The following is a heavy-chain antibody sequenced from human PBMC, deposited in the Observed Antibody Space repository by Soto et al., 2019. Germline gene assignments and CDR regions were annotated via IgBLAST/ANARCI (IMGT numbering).Heavy chain of an antibody. Sequence: GESLKISCKGSGYSFTSYWIGWVRQMPGKGLEWMGIIYPGDSDTRYSPSFQGQATISADKSISTAYLQWSSLKASDTAMYYCASSDYDFWSGYYTDDYWGQGTLVTVSS. V-gene: IGHV5-51*01. D-gene: IGHD3-3*01. CDR3: ASSDYDFWSGYYTDDY. CDR1: GYSFTSYW. CDR2: IYPGDSDT. J-gene: IGHJ4*02.